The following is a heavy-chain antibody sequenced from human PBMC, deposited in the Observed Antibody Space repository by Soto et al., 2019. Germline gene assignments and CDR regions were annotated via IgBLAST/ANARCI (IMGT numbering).Heavy chain of an antibody. V-gene: IGHV3-23*01. CDR2: IGGSGRKT. CDR1: GLTFTKSG. CDR3: AKDGLSDSPSAIDY. D-gene: IGHD6-13*01. J-gene: IGHJ4*02. Sequence: PGGSLRLSCAASGLTFTKSGMSWVRQAPGKGLEWVAGIGGSGRKTYYADSVKGRFSISRDNSKNSLFLQMNSLSADDTAIYYCAKDGLSDSPSAIDYWGLGTLVTVSS.